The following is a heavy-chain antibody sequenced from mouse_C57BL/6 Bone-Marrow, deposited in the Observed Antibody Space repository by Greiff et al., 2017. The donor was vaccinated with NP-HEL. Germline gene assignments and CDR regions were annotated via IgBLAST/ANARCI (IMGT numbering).Heavy chain of an antibody. CDR1: GYTFTSYW. V-gene: IGHV1-64*01. J-gene: IGHJ3*01. CDR2: IHPNSGST. Sequence: QVQLQQPGAELVKPGASVKLSCKASGYTFTSYWMHWVKQRPGQGLEWIGMIHPNSGSTNYNEKFKSKATLTVDKSSSTAYMQLSSLTSEDSAVYYCARAPLYDGNYDWFAYWGQGTLVTVSA. D-gene: IGHD2-1*01. CDR3: ARAPLYDGNYDWFAY.